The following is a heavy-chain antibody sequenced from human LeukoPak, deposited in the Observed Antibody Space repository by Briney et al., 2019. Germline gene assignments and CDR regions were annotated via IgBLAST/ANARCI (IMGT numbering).Heavy chain of an antibody. J-gene: IGHJ4*02. CDR3: AREPMTSTLDY. CDR1: GFTFSDYY. Sequence: GESLRLSCAASGFTFSDYYMSWIRQAPGKGLEWVSYISSSGSTIYYADSVKGRFTISRDNAKNSLYLQTNSLRAEDTAVYYCAREPMTSTLDYWGQGTLVTVSS. D-gene: IGHD4-11*01. CDR2: ISSSGSTI. V-gene: IGHV3-11*01.